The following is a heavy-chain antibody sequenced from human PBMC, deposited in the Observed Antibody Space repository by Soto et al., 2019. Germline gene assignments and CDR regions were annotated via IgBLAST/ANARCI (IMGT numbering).Heavy chain of an antibody. J-gene: IGHJ4*02. Sequence: PSETLSLTCTVSGDSISSSTYYWGWIRQSPGKGLEWIGNIHYSGSTYYNPSLKSRFTISRDNAKNSLYLQMNSLRAEDTAVYYCARGAAAGNFWGQGTLVTVSS. D-gene: IGHD6-13*01. CDR1: GDSISSSTYY. CDR3: ARGAAAGNF. V-gene: IGHV4-39*07. CDR2: IHYSGST.